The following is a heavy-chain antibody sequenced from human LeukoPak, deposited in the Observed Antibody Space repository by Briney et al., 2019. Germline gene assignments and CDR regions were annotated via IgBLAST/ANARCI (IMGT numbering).Heavy chain of an antibody. V-gene: IGHV4-39*07. CDR1: GGSISSSSYY. D-gene: IGHD3-9*01. Sequence: SETLSLTCTVSGGSISSSSYYWDWIRQPPGKGLEWIGSIYYSGSTYYNPSLKSRVTMSVDTSKNQFSLKLSSVTAADTAVYYCARDHYDIFYYYMDVWGKGTTVTVSS. J-gene: IGHJ6*03. CDR2: IYYSGST. CDR3: ARDHYDIFYYYMDV.